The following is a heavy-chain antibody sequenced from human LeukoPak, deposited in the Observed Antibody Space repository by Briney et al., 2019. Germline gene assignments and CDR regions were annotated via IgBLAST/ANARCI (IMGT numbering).Heavy chain of an antibody. CDR1: GLTISSYY. V-gene: IGHV4-4*07. CDR3: AGNGPGIFGEEFDP. D-gene: IGHD3-3*01. Sequence: SETLTLTCTASGLTISSYYRSWIRQPAGKGLEWIGRIYTSGSTNYNPSLKSRVTISVDKCKNQFSVKLSALAAADTSLFFFAGNGPGIFGEEFDPWGQGTLVTVSS. J-gene: IGHJ5*02. CDR2: IYTSGST.